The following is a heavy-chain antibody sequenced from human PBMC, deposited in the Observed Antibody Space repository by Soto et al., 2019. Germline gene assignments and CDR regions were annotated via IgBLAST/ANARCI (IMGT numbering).Heavy chain of an antibody. J-gene: IGHJ6*02. CDR1: VFTFSSYN. D-gene: IGHD2-21*01. CDR3: ARYSSAPYYGMDV. CDR2: ISSSSSYI. V-gene: IGHV3-21*01. Sequence: EVQLVESGGGLVKPGGSLRLSCAASVFTFSSYNMNWVRQAPGKGLEWVSSISSSSSYIYYADSVKGRFTISRDNAKNSLYLQMNSLRAEDTAVYYCARYSSAPYYGMDVWGQGSTVTVSS.